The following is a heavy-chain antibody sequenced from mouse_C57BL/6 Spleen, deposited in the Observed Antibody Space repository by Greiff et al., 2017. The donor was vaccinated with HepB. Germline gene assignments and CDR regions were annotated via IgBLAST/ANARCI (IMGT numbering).Heavy chain of an antibody. D-gene: IGHD1-1*01. J-gene: IGHJ1*03. CDR2: ISDGGSYT. CDR1: GFTFSSYA. V-gene: IGHV5-4*01. CDR3: ARDYYGRGGYFDV. Sequence: EVQRVESGGGLVKPGGSLKLSCAASGFTFSSYAMSWVRQTPEKRLEWVATISDGGSYTYYPDNVKGRFTISRDNAKNNLYLQMSHLKSEDTAMYYCARDYYGRGGYFDVWGTGTTVTVSS.